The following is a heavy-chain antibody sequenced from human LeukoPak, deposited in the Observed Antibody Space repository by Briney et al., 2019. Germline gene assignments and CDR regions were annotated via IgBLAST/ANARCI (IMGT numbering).Heavy chain of an antibody. Sequence: ASVKVSCKASGYTFTSHYMHWVRQAPGQGLEWMGIINPSGDNTWYAQKFQGRVTMTRDMSTSTDYMELSSLRSEDTAVYYCARDNSVGDTAWWFDPWGQGTLVTVSS. CDR3: ARDNSVGDTAWWFDP. J-gene: IGHJ5*02. CDR2: INPSGDNT. CDR1: GYTFTSHY. D-gene: IGHD1-26*01. V-gene: IGHV1-46*01.